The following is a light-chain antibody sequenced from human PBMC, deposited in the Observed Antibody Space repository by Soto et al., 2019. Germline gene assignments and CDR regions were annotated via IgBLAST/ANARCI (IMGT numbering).Light chain of an antibody. CDR3: GTWDSSLSAGV. V-gene: IGLV1-51*02. Sequence: QSVLTQPPSVSAAPGQKVTISCSGSSSNIGNNYVSWYQQLPGTAPKLLIYENNKRPSGIPDRFSGSKSGTSATLGITGLQTGDEADYYCGTWDSSLSAGVFGTGTQVTVL. J-gene: IGLJ1*01. CDR1: SSNIGNNY. CDR2: ENN.